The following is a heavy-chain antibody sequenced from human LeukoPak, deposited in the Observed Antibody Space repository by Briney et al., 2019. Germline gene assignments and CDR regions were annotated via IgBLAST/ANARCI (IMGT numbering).Heavy chain of an antibody. V-gene: IGHV1-18*01. J-gene: IGHJ4*02. Sequence: ASVKVSCKASGYSFGDYGFSWVRQAPGQGLEWLGWISAYNGNRNYAQKVEGRVTMTTDTSTSTAYLELRGLRPDDTAVYYCARDRGYCSSTSCYTFDYWSQGTLVTVSS. CDR2: ISAYNGNR. D-gene: IGHD2-2*02. CDR3: ARDRGYCSSTSCYTFDY. CDR1: GYSFGDYG.